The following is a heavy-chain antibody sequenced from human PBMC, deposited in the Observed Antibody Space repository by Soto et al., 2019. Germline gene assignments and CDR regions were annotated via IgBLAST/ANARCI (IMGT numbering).Heavy chain of an antibody. Sequence: PGESLKISCKGSGYSFTSYWISWVRQMPGKGLEWMGRIDPSDSYTNYSPSFQGHVTISADKSISTAYLQWSSLKASDTAMYYCARHRTIVVVTAIPMDVWGQGTTVTVSS. V-gene: IGHV5-10-1*01. CDR1: GYSFTSYW. CDR2: IDPSDSYT. D-gene: IGHD2-21*02. J-gene: IGHJ6*02. CDR3: ARHRTIVVVTAIPMDV.